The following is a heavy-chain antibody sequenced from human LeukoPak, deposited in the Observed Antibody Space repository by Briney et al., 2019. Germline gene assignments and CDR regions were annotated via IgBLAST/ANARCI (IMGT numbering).Heavy chain of an antibody. CDR3: ARAKGIGQDASDI. Sequence: GASVKVSCKASGGTFSSYAISWVRQAPGQGLEWVGWINPNSGGTNYAQKFQGWVTMTRDTSISTAYMELSRLRSDDTAVYYCARAKGIGQDASDIWGQGTMVTVSS. V-gene: IGHV1-2*04. CDR1: GGTFSSYA. CDR2: INPNSGGT. J-gene: IGHJ3*02.